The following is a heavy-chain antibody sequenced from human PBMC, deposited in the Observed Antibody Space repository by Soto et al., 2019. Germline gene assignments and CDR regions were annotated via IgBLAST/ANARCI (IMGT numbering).Heavy chain of an antibody. CDR2: IYYSGST. J-gene: IGHJ4*02. CDR3: ARRWGTYFDF. D-gene: IGHD7-27*01. V-gene: IGHV4-59*01. CDR1: GGSISSYY. Sequence: SETLSLTCTVSGGSISSYYWSWIRQPPGKGLEWIGYIYYSGSTDYDPSLKSRVTISVDTSKNQFSMKLSSVTAADTAVYYSARRWGTYFDFWGQGTLVTVS.